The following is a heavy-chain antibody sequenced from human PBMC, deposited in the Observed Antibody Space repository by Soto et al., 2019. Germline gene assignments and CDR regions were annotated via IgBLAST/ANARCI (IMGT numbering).Heavy chain of an antibody. Sequence: QVQLVQSGAEVKKPGSSVKVSCKASGGTFSSYTISWVRQAPGQGLEWMGRIIPILGIANYAQKFQGRVTITADKSTSTAYMELSSLRSEDTAVYYCARAKATNYYYYYGMDVWGQGTTVTVSS. CDR2: IIPILGIA. CDR3: ARAKATNYYYYYGMDV. J-gene: IGHJ6*02. V-gene: IGHV1-69*02. CDR1: GGTFSSYT.